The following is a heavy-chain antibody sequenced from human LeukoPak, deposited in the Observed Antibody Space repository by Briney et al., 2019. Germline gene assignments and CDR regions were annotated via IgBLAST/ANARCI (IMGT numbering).Heavy chain of an antibody. J-gene: IGHJ5*02. V-gene: IGHV4-59*01. CDR3: ARDVGISNWLDP. CDR2: IYYSGST. CDR1: GGSISSYY. Sequence: SETLSLTCTVSGGSISSYYWSWIRQPPGKGLEWIGYIYYSGSTNYNPSLKSRVTISVDTSKNQFSLKLSSVTAADTAVYYCARDVGISNWLDPWGQGTLVTVSS. D-gene: IGHD2-15*01.